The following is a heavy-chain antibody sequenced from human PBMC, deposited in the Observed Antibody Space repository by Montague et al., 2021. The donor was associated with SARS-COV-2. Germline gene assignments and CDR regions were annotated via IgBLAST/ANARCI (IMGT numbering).Heavy chain of an antibody. CDR1: GFTFSSYG. D-gene: IGHD1-26*01. CDR2: IWFDGSNE. Sequence: SLRLSCAAPGFTFSSYGFHWVRQAPGKGLEWVAVIWFDGSNEYYADSVKGRFTISRDNSKNTLYLQMNSLRAEDTAVYYCAREGMVGTTTGLDYWGQGTLVTVSS. V-gene: IGHV3-33*01. CDR3: AREGMVGTTTGLDY. J-gene: IGHJ4*02.